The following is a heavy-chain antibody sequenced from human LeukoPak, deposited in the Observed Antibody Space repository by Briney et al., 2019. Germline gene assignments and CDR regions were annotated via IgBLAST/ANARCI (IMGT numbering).Heavy chain of an antibody. J-gene: IGHJ4*02. D-gene: IGHD3-10*01. CDR2: ISYSGTT. CDR3: AANSADYNTLGSSYKV. V-gene: IGHV4-39*02. CDR1: SASISSSPYY. Sequence: SETLSLTCTVSSASISSSPYYWGWIRQSLGKGLEWIGSISYSGTTYYNPSLKSRVTISVDTSKNHFSLKLSSVTAADTAVYYCAANSADYNTLGSSYKVWGQGTLVTVSS.